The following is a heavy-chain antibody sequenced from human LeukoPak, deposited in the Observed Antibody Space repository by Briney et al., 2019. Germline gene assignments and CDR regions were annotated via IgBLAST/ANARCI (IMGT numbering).Heavy chain of an antibody. J-gene: IGHJ4*02. CDR1: GYTFTGYY. V-gene: IGHV1-2*02. CDR2: INPNSSGT. D-gene: IGHD4-17*01. Sequence: ASVKVSCKASGYTFTGYYIHWVGQAPGQGLEWMGWINPNSSGTNYAQKFQGRVTMTRDTSISTAYMELTRLRSDDTAVYYCARDNGDYWFDYWGQGTLVTVPS. CDR3: ARDNGDYWFDY.